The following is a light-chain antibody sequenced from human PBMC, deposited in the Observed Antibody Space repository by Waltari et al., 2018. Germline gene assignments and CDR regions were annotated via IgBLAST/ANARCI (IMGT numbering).Light chain of an antibody. Sequence: ETVLTQSPGTLSLSPGERASLSCRASQSVTGSYITCYQQSPGPAPRLLIYVASNRATGIPDRFSGSRSGTEFPLTISILERDDFAVYYCQQYGDSRWTFGQGTKVEIK. CDR3: QQYGDSRWT. V-gene: IGKV3-20*01. CDR2: VAS. J-gene: IGKJ1*01. CDR1: QSVTGSY.